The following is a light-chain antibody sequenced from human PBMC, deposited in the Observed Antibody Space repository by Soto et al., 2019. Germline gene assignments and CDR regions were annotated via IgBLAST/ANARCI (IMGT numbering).Light chain of an antibody. J-gene: IGKJ1*01. Sequence: EIVLTQSPGTLSLSPGERATLSCRASQSVTGSYLAWYQQKPGQAPRLLIYGASTRATGIPDRFSGSGSGTDFTLTISRLEPEDFGVYYCEQYGRSPPKTFGQGTKVEIK. CDR2: GAS. CDR3: EQYGRSPPKT. V-gene: IGKV3-20*01. CDR1: QSVTGSY.